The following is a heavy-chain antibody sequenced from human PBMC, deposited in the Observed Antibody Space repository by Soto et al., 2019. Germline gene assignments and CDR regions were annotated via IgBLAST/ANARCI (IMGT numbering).Heavy chain of an antibody. J-gene: IGHJ6*03. CDR2: IWYDGSNK. CDR3: ARDWSTVDFWSGCRAVHYYYMDV. D-gene: IGHD3-3*01. CDR1: GFTFSSYG. V-gene: IGHV3-33*01. Sequence: QVQLVESGGGVVQPGRSLRLSCAASGFTFSSYGMHWVRQAPGKGLEWVAVIWYDGSNKYYADSVKGRFSISRDNSKNTLYLQMNSLRAEDTAVYYCARDWSTVDFWSGCRAVHYYYMDVWGKGTTVTVSS.